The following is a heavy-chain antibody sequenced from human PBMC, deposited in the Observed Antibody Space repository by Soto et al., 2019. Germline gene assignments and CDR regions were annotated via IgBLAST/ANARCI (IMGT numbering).Heavy chain of an antibody. D-gene: IGHD3-10*01. V-gene: IGHV1-46*04. J-gene: IGHJ6*04. CDR3: ERVAKLLRYYNVSGIYQKSVADA. CDR1: GYTFTSYY. CDR2: INPSGGST. Sequence: QVQLVQSGAEVKKPGASVKVSCKASGYTFTSYYMHWVRQAPGQGLEWMGMINPSGGSTTYAQKLQGSVTKPSDTSTRIGTKDLSSLRSKDGAVYYCERVAKLLRYYNVSGIYQKSVADAGGKGTTVTVSS.